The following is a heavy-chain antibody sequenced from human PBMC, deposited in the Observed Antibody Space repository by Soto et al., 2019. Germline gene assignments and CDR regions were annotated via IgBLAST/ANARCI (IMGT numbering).Heavy chain of an antibody. CDR2: VSHDGSYQ. Sequence: TGGSLRLSFAASGFIFSYSGMHWVRQAPGKGLEWVAVVSHDGSYQNYADSVKGRFIVSRDNSKNTVDLLMNSLRVDDTAVYYCVKWDNAYFDSWGPGTLVTVSS. V-gene: IGHV3-30*03. J-gene: IGHJ4*02. CDR3: VKWDNAYFDS. D-gene: IGHD1-26*01. CDR1: GFIFSYSG.